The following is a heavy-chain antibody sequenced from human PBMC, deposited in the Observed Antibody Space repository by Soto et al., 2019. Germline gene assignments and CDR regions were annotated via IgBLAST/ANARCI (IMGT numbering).Heavy chain of an antibody. Sequence: EVQLLESGGGLVQPGGSLRLSCAASGFTFSSYAMSWVRQAPGKGLEWVSAISGSGGSTYYADSVKGRFTISRDNSKNTLXXXXXXXXXXXXXXXXXXXXXXXXXYYYYGMDVWGQGTTVTVSS. V-gene: IGHV3-23*01. CDR2: ISGSGGST. CDR3: XXXXXXXXYYYYGMDV. J-gene: IGHJ6*02. CDR1: GFTFSSYA.